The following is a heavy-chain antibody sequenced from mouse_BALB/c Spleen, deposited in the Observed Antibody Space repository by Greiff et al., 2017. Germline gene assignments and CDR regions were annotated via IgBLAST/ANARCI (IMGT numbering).Heavy chain of an antibody. Sequence: VKLQESGPGLVAPSQSLSITCTVSGFSLTSYGVHWVRQPPGKGLEWLGVIWAGGSTNYNSALMSRLSISKDNSKSQVFLKMNSLQTDDTAMYYCASYGSSPFAYWGQGTLVTVSA. CDR3: ASYGSSPFAY. CDR1: GFSLTSYG. CDR2: IWAGGST. V-gene: IGHV2-9*02. D-gene: IGHD1-1*01. J-gene: IGHJ3*01.